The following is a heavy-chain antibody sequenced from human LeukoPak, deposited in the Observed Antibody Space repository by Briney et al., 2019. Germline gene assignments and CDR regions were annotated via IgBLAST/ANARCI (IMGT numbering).Heavy chain of an antibody. CDR3: AKGDASPVHLLTGH. J-gene: IGHJ4*02. CDR2: ISGSGGNT. D-gene: IGHD3-9*01. CDR1: GFTLSSYA. Sequence: GGSLRLSCAASGFTLSSYAMTWVRQAPGKGLEWVTGISGSGGNTYYADSVKGRFTISRDNSKNTLCLQMNSLRAEDTAVYYCAKGDASPVHLLTGHWGQGTLVTVSS. V-gene: IGHV3-23*01.